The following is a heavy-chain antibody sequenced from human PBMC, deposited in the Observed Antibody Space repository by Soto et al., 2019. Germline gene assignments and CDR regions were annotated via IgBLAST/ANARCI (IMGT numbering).Heavy chain of an antibody. V-gene: IGHV3-66*01. CDR3: VRSFFCSGGSCYSILSH. Sequence: EVQLVESGGGLVQPGGSLRLSCAPSGFTVSSNDMSWVRQAPGKGLEWVSVIYTGGGTYYADSVKGRFTISRDNSKNTPCHQMNSLRDEDTAVYYCVRSFFCSGGSCYSILSHWGQGTLVTVSS. CDR2: IYTGGGT. CDR1: GFTVSSND. J-gene: IGHJ4*02. D-gene: IGHD2-15*01.